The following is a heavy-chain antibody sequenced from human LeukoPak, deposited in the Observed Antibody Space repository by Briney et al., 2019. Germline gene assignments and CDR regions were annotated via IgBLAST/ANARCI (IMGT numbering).Heavy chain of an antibody. CDR2: INPSGGST. D-gene: IGHD6-13*01. V-gene: IGHV1-46*01. Sequence: ASVKVSCKASGYTFTSYYMHWVRQAPGQGLEWMGIINPSGGSTSYAQKFQGRVTMTRDTSTSTVYMELSSLRSEDTAVYYCARDIGSSSWTDXXXXGMDVWGQGXTVTVS. J-gene: IGHJ6*02. CDR3: ARDIGSSSWTDXXXXGMDV. CDR1: GYTFTSYY.